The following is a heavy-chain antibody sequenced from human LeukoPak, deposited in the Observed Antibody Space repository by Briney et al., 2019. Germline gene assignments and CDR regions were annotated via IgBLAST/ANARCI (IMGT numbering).Heavy chain of an antibody. V-gene: IGHV3-53*05. CDR3: ARGSMPGTGLPFDY. D-gene: IGHD3-9*01. CDR2: VYTGGRT. Sequence: GGSLRLSCAASGNYWMHWVRQAPGKGLVWVSIVYTGGRTFHADSVKGRFTMSRDQSKNTVGLQMNSLRSEDTALYYCARGSMPGTGLPFDYWGQGTQVSVSS. J-gene: IGHJ4*02. CDR1: GNYW.